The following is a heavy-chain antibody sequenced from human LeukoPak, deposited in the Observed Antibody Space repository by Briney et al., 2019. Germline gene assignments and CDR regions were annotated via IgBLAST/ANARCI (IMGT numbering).Heavy chain of an antibody. J-gene: IGHJ3*02. V-gene: IGHV4-30-2*01. Sequence: PSETLSLTCTVSGGSISGGGYYWSWIRQPPGKGLEWIGYIYHSGSTYYNPSLKSRVTISVDRSKNQFSLRLSSVTAADTAVYYCARAVDFWSGHPGAFDIWGQGTMVTVSS. CDR1: GGSISGGGYY. D-gene: IGHD3-3*01. CDR3: ARAVDFWSGHPGAFDI. CDR2: IYHSGST.